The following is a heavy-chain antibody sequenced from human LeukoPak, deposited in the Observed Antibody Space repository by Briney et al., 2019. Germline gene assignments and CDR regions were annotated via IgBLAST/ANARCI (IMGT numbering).Heavy chain of an antibody. Sequence: SETLSLTCTVSGGSVSSGSYYWSWIRQPPGKGLEWIGYIYYSGDTNYNPSLKSRVTISVDTSKNQFSLKVSSVTAADTAVYYCARESYSTSYLFDFWGQGTLVTVSS. J-gene: IGHJ4*02. CDR2: IYYSGDT. D-gene: IGHD6-6*01. V-gene: IGHV4-61*01. CDR1: GGSVSSGSYY. CDR3: ARESYSTSYLFDF.